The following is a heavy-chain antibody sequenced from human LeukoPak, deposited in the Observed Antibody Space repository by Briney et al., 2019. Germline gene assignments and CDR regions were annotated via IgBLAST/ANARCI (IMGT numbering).Heavy chain of an antibody. CDR2: INAGNGNT. CDR3: ARGAPYCSGTSCFQTGGDY. CDR1: GYTFTSYA. D-gene: IGHD2-2*01. Sequence: ASVKVSCKASGYTFTSYAMHWVRQAPGQRLEWMGWINAGNGNTKYSQKFQGRVTLTRDTSASTAYMELSSLRSEDTAVYYCARGAPYCSGTSCFQTGGDYWGQGTLVTVSS. J-gene: IGHJ4*02. V-gene: IGHV1-3*01.